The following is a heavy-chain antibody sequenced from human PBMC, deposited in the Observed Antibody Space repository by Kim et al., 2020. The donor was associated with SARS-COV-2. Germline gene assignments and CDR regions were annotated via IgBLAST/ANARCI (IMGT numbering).Heavy chain of an antibody. D-gene: IGHD3-10*01. CDR2: IYYSGNT. V-gene: IGHV4-39*07. CDR1: GGSISSSSYY. Sequence: SETLSLTCTVSGGSISSSSYYWGWIRQPPGKGLEWIGSIYYSGNTYYNSSLNSRVTISVDTSKNQFSLKLSSVTAADTAAYYCARGVVVRAPFWYYYYG. CDR3: ARGVVVRAPFWYYYYG. J-gene: IGHJ6*01.